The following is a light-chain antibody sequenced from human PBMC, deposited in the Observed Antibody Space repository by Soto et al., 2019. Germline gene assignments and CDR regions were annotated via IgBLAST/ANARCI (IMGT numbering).Light chain of an antibody. CDR3: QTWGTGFRV. J-gene: IGLJ2*01. CDR2: VNSDGSH. CDR1: SGHSSYA. Sequence: QSVLTQSPSASASLGASVKLTCTLSSGHSSYAIAWHQQQPEKGPRYLMKVNSDGSHSKGDGIPDRFSGSSSGAERYLTISNLQSEDEADYSCQTWGTGFRVFGGGTKLTVL. V-gene: IGLV4-69*01.